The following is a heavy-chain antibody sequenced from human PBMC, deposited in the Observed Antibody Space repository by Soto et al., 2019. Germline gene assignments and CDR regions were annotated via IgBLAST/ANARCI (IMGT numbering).Heavy chain of an antibody. Sequence: SETLSLTCTVSGGSISSGNYYWSWIRQPPGKGLEWIGFISYTGSTYYSTSLKSRVTISVDTSKSQFSLNLSFVTAADTAVYYCATMGTPATGLYFFDYWGQGSLVTVSS. V-gene: IGHV4-30-4*01. CDR2: ISYTGST. CDR3: ATMGTPATGLYFFDY. D-gene: IGHD2-15*01. J-gene: IGHJ4*02. CDR1: GGSISSGNYY.